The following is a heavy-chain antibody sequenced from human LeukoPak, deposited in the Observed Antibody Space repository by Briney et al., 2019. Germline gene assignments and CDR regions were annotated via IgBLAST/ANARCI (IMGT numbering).Heavy chain of an antibody. Sequence: GSSVKVSCKASGGAFSSYAISWVRQAPGQGLEWMGGIIPIFGTANYAQKFQGRVTITTDESTSTAYMELSSLRSEDTAVYYCARDNGYWFDPWGQGTLVTVSS. V-gene: IGHV1-69*05. CDR2: IIPIFGTA. J-gene: IGHJ5*02. CDR1: GGAFSSYA. CDR3: ARDNGYWFDP. D-gene: IGHD2-8*01.